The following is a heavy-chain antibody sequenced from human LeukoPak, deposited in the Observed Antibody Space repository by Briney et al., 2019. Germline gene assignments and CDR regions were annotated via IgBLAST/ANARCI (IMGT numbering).Heavy chain of an antibody. CDR2: IWYDGSNK. Sequence: PVRSLRLSCAASGFTFSSYGMHWVRQAPGKGLEWVAVIWYDGSNKYCADSVKGRFTISRDNSKNTLYLQMNSLRAEDTAVYYCARDRGYFDYWGQGTLVTVSS. V-gene: IGHV3-33*01. CDR3: ARDRGYFDY. CDR1: GFTFSSYG. J-gene: IGHJ4*02.